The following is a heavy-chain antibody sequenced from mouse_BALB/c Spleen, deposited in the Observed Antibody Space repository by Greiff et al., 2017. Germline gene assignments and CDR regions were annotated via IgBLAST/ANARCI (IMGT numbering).Heavy chain of an antibody. CDR3: AVRRVYAMDY. D-gene: IGHD2-14*01. Sequence: QVQLQQSGAELARPGASVKMSCTASGYAFTSYTMHWVKQRPGQGLEWIGYINPSSGYTNYNQKFKDKATLTADKSSSTAYMQLSSLTSEDSAVYYCAVRRVYAMDYWGQGTSVTVSS. J-gene: IGHJ4*01. CDR1: GYAFTSYT. V-gene: IGHV1-4*01. CDR2: INPSSGYT.